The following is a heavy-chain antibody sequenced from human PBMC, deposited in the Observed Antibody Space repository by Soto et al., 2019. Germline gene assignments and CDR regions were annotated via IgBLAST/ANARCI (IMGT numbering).Heavy chain of an antibody. V-gene: IGHV3-13*01. CDR2: IGTAGDT. J-gene: IGHJ6*03. CDR1: GFTFSSYD. Sequence: GGSLRLSCAASGFTFSSYDMHWVRQATGKGLEWVSAIGTAGDTYYPGSVKGRFTISRENAKNSLYLQMNSLRAGDTAVYYCARAGVYGDYEAYYYYYMDVWGKGTTVTVSS. D-gene: IGHD4-17*01. CDR3: ARAGVYGDYEAYYYYYMDV.